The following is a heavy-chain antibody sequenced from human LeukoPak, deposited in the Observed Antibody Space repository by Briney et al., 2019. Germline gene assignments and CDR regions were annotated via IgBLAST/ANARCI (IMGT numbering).Heavy chain of an antibody. V-gene: IGHV1-18*01. J-gene: IGHJ4*02. CDR3: ARDRPLLWFGEFHYVNFDY. Sequence: ASVKVSCKASGYTFTSYGISWVRQAPGQGLEWMGWISAYNGNTNYAQKLQGRVTMTTDTSTSTAYMELRSLRSDDTAVYYCARDRPLLWFGEFHYVNFDYWGRGTLVTVSS. CDR2: ISAYNGNT. D-gene: IGHD3-10*01. CDR1: GYTFTSYG.